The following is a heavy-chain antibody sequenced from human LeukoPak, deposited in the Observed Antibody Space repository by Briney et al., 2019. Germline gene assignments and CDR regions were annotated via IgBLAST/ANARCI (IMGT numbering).Heavy chain of an antibody. Sequence: SETLSLTCTVTGASISSHYWCWIRQTPGTGLEWIGDIYDRGSTTYNPSLKRRVSISVDTSRIQFSLNLRSVTAADTAVYYCARIEVGRFDPWGQGTLVTVSS. CDR3: ARIEVGRFDP. J-gene: IGHJ5*02. CDR1: GASISSHY. V-gene: IGHV4-59*11. CDR2: IYDRGST. D-gene: IGHD1-26*01.